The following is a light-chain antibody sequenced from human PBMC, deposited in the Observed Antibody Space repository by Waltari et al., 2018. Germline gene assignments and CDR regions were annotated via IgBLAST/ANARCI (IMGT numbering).Light chain of an antibody. V-gene: IGLV3-19*01. CDR1: SLRRYY. J-gene: IGLJ3*02. CDR3: HSRDTISTRV. CDR2: GQD. Sequence: SSELTQDAAVSVALGQTVRITCKGDSLRRYYASWYQQRPGQAPRLVLYGQDNRPSGIPDRFSGSTSGDTASLTITGAQAEDEADYYCHSRDTISTRVFGGGTRLTV.